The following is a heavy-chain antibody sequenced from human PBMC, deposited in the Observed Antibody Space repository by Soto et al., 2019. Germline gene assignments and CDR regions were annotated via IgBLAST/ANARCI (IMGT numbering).Heavy chain of an antibody. V-gene: IGHV1-58*01. CDR2: IVVGSGNT. Sequence: SGKVCCEASGFTFTSSAVQWVRQARGQRLEWIGWIVVGSGNTNYAQKFQERVTITRDMSTSTAYMELSSLRSEDTAVYYCAARDGSSWYWYFDYWGQGTLVTVSS. CDR1: GFTFTSSA. J-gene: IGHJ4*02. CDR3: AARDGSSWYWYFDY. D-gene: IGHD6-13*01.